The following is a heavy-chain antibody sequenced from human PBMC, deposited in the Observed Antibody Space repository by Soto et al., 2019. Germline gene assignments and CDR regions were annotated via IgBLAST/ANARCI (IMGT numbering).Heavy chain of an antibody. J-gene: IGHJ6*02. CDR3: AKDSGELETTYDSSGYWAPYYYGMDV. D-gene: IGHD3-22*01. CDR2: ISGSGGST. CDR1: GFTFSSYA. Sequence: GGSLRLSCAASGFTFSSYAMSWVRQAPGKGLEWVSAISGSGGSTYYADSVKGRFTISRDNSKNTLYLQMNSLRAEDTAVYYCAKDSGELETTYDSSGYWAPYYYGMDVWGQGTTVTVSS. V-gene: IGHV3-23*01.